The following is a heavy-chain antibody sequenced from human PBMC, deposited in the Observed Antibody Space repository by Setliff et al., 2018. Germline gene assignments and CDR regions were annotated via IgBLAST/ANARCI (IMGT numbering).Heavy chain of an antibody. J-gene: IGHJ5*02. Sequence: LSCAASGFTFSNAWMSWVRQAPGKGLEWVSTLSGSGVSTYYLDSVKGRFTISRDNSKNTLYLQMNSLRTEDTGVYYCARDAAYFDILTGTNYLDPWGQGTLVTVSS. CDR1: GFTFSNAW. D-gene: IGHD3-9*01. CDR3: ARDAAYFDILTGTNYLDP. V-gene: IGHV3-23*01. CDR2: LSGSGVST.